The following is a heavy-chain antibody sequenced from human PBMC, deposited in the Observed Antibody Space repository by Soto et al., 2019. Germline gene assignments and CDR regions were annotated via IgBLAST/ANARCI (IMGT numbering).Heavy chain of an antibody. D-gene: IGHD1-1*01. CDR3: ARGQYNFWDYYRLDV. V-gene: IGHV3-7*03. J-gene: IGHJ6*02. CDR2: INQDGSEK. CDR1: GFTFNTYW. Sequence: GGSLRLSCVASGFTFNTYWMNWVRQSPGKGLEWVANINQDGSEKFHVDSVKGRFTISRDNARNSLFLHMKSLRAEDTATYFGARGQYNFWDYYRLDVCGRGTTFTVSS.